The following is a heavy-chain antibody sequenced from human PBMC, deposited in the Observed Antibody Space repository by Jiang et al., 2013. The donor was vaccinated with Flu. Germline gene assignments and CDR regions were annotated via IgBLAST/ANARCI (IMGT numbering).Heavy chain of an antibody. V-gene: IGHV4-4*07. CDR1: GVSISSYY. J-gene: IGHJ4*02. D-gene: IGHD6-19*01. CDR3: ARGMEFYSSVWVAPFDY. Sequence: GPGLVKPSETLSLTCSVSGVSISSYYWSWIRQPAGKGLEWIGRIYINGNTNYNPSLQSRVTMSVDMSKNQFFLKLTSVTAADTAVYYCARGMEFYSSVWVAPFDYWGQGTLVTVSS. CDR2: IYINGNT.